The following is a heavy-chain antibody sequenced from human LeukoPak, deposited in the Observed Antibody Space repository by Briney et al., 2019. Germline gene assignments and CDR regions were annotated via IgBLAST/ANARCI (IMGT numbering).Heavy chain of an antibody. CDR2: ISGSGGST. D-gene: IGHD6-13*01. CDR1: GFIFSSYA. J-gene: IGHJ4*02. CDR3: AKGEQQLAPFDY. V-gene: IGHV3-23*01. Sequence: PSGGSLRLSCAASGFIFSSYAMSWVRQAPGKGLEWVSGISGSGGSTDHADSVKGRFTISRDNSKNTLYLQMNSLIAEDTAVYYCAKGEQQLAPFDYWGQGTLVTVSS.